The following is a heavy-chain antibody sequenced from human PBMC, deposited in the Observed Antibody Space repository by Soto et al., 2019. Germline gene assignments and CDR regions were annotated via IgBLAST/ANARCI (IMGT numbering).Heavy chain of an antibody. Sequence: GGSLRLSCSGSGFTVSRFGMHWVRQAPGKGLEHVSTLSSNGIGTYYADSVKGRFTFSRDTSKNTLYLQMSSLRTEDTAVYYCVNDMGQAAVGIRSSYGLDVWGRGTSVTVSS. CDR3: VNDMGQAAVGIRSSYGLDV. J-gene: IGHJ6*02. CDR1: GFTVSRFG. V-gene: IGHV3-64D*06. CDR2: LSSNGIGT. D-gene: IGHD6-13*01.